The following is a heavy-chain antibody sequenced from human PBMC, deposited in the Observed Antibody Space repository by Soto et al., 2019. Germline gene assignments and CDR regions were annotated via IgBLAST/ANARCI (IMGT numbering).Heavy chain of an antibody. J-gene: IGHJ4*02. CDR1: GFTFSSYG. V-gene: IGHV3-30*18. CDR3: AKEGRSGYYYFDY. D-gene: IGHD3-22*01. CDR2: MSYDGNNK. Sequence: QVQLVESGGGVVQPGRSLRLSCTASGFTFSSYGIHWVRQAPGKGLEWVAVMSYDGNNKYYADSVKGRFTISRDNSKNPLYLQMNSLRAEDTAVYYCAKEGRSGYYYFDYWGQGTLVTVSS.